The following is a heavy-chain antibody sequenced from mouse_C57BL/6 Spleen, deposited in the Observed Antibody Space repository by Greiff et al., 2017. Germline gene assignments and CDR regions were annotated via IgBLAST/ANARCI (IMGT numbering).Heavy chain of an antibody. CDR2: IDPNSGGT. V-gene: IGHV1-72*01. CDR3: ARGDWDGYFDV. D-gene: IGHD4-1*01. Sequence: QVQLQQPGAELVKPGASVKLSCKASGYTFTSYWMHWVKQRPGRGLEWIGRIDPNSGGTKYNEKFKSKATLTVDKPSSTAYMQLSSRTSEDAAVYYCARGDWDGYFDVRGTETTVTVSS. J-gene: IGHJ1*03. CDR1: GYTFTSYW.